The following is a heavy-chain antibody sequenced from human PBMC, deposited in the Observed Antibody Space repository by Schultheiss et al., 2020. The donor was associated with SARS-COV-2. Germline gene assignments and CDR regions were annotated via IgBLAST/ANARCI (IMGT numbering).Heavy chain of an antibody. Sequence: SETLSLTCAVSGGSISSSNWWSWVRQPPGKGLEWIGYIYYSGSTNYNPSLKSRVTISVDTSKNQFSLRLTSVTAADTAGYYCAGVPAVTFRYYYYYYMDVWGKGTTVTVSS. CDR3: AGVPAVTFRYYYYYYMDV. D-gene: IGHD2-2*01. J-gene: IGHJ6*03. V-gene: IGHV4-4*02. CDR2: IYYSGST. CDR1: GGSISSSNW.